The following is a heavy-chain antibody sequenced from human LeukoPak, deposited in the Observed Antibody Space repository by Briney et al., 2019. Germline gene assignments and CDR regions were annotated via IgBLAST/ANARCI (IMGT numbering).Heavy chain of an antibody. V-gene: IGHV4-59*01. CDR3: ARAPITMVRGEVYFDY. D-gene: IGHD3-10*01. Sequence: SETLSLTCTVSGGSISSYYWSWIRQPPGKGLEWIGYIYYSGSTNYNPSLESRVTISVDTSKNQFSLKLSSVTAADTAVYYCARAPITMVRGEVYFDYWGQGTLVTVSS. J-gene: IGHJ4*02. CDR2: IYYSGST. CDR1: GGSISSYY.